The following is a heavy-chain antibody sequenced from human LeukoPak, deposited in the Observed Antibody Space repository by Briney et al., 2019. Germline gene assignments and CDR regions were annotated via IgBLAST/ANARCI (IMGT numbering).Heavy chain of an antibody. CDR1: GFTFSTYA. V-gene: IGHV3-23*01. J-gene: IGHJ4*02. CDR2: FIGGGGST. D-gene: IGHD2-15*01. CDR3: AKRGGYSFDY. Sequence: PGGSLRLSCTASGFTFSTYAMNWVRQAPGKGLEWVSVFIGGGGSTYYADSVKGRFTISRDNSKNTLYLQMNSLRAEDTAVYYCAKRGGYSFDYWGQGTLVTVSS.